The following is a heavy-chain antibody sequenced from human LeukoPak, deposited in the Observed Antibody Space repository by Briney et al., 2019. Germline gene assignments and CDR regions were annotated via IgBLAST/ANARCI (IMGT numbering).Heavy chain of an antibody. CDR3: ARDKTYGSGGFDY. Sequence: SGTLSLTCAVSGGSISSSNWWSWVRQPPGKGLEWIGEIYHSGSTNYNPSLKSRVTISADKSKNQFSLKLSSVTAADTAVYYCARDKTYGSGGFDYWGQGTLVTVSS. J-gene: IGHJ4*02. CDR1: GGSISSSNW. CDR2: IYHSGST. V-gene: IGHV4-4*02. D-gene: IGHD3-10*01.